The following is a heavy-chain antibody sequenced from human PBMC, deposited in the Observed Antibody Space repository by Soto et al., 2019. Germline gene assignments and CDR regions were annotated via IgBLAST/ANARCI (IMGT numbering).Heavy chain of an antibody. Sequence: VQLVESGGGVVQPGRSLRLSCAASGFTFSDYAMHWVRQAPGKGLEWVAVVSHDGRNTHYADSVKGRFTISRDSTKNTVSLELTSLRAEDTAVYYCAKGGRQWLVTSDFNYWGEGALVTVS. CDR2: VSHDGRNT. V-gene: IGHV3-30*18. D-gene: IGHD6-19*01. CDR1: GFTFSDYA. CDR3: AKGGRQWLVTSDFNY. J-gene: IGHJ4*02.